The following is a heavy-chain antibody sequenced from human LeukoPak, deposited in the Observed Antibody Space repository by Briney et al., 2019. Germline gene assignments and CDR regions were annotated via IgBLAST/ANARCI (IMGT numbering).Heavy chain of an antibody. J-gene: IGHJ4*02. Sequence: GASVKVSCKASGYTFTSYYMHWVRQAPGQGLEWMGIINPSGGSTSYAQKFQGRVTMTRDTSTSTVYMELSSLRSEDTAVYYCARGSPILRFLEWLFNFDYWGQGTLATVSS. CDR2: INPSGGST. D-gene: IGHD3-3*01. CDR1: GYTFTSYY. CDR3: ARGSPILRFLEWLFNFDY. V-gene: IGHV1-46*01.